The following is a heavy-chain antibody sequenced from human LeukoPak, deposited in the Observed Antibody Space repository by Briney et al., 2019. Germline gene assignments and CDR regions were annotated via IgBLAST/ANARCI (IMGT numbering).Heavy chain of an antibody. V-gene: IGHV1-18*01. Sequence: VASVKVSCKASGYTFTSYGISWGRKAPGQGLEWMGWISAYNGNTNYAQKLQGRVTMTTDTSMSTAYMELRSLRSDDTAVYYCATDRSIPPHHFDYWGQGTPVTVSS. J-gene: IGHJ4*02. CDR2: ISAYNGNT. CDR1: GYTFTSYG. CDR3: ATDRSIPPHHFDY. D-gene: IGHD2-21*01.